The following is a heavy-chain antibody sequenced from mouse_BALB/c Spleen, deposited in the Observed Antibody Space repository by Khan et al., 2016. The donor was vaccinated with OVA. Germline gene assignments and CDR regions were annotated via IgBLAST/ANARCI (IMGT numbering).Heavy chain of an antibody. V-gene: IGHV1-7*01. CDR1: GYTFTSYW. Sequence: QVQLQQSGAELAKPGASVKISCKASGYTFTSYWMHWVKQRPGQGLEWIGYINPSTGYTEYNQKFKDKATLTVDKSSSTAYMQLTSLTSEDSAVYYCARIRTDYWGQGTTLTVSS. CDR3: ARIRTDY. CDR2: INPSTGYT. D-gene: IGHD1-1*01. J-gene: IGHJ2*01.